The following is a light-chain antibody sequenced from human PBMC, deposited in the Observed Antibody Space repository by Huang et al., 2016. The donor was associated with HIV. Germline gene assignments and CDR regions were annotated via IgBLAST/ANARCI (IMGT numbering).Light chain of an antibody. CDR1: QGIGTY. CDR3: QKYNNVPRT. CDR2: AAS. Sequence: DIQMTQSPSSLSASIGDRITISCRASQGIGTYLAWYQHKPGKGPNLLIYAASTLQSGGPYRFSGSGSGTNVTLTIGSLQPEDVASYYCQKYNNVPRTFGHGTKVEIK. J-gene: IGKJ1*01. V-gene: IGKV1-27*01.